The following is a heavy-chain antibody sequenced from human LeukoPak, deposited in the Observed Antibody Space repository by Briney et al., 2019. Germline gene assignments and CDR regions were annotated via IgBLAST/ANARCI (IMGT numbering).Heavy chain of an antibody. D-gene: IGHD3-10*01. Sequence: PSETLSLTCTVSGGSISSSSYYWGWIRQPPGKGLEWIGSIYYSGSTYYNPSLKSRVTISVDTSKNQFSLKLSSVTAADTAVYYCAIGELTEYYFDYWGQGTLVTVSS. V-gene: IGHV4-39*07. J-gene: IGHJ4*02. CDR3: AIGELTEYYFDY. CDR1: GGSISSSSYY. CDR2: IYYSGST.